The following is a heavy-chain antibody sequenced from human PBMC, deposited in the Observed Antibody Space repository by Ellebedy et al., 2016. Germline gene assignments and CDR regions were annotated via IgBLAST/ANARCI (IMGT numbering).Heavy chain of an antibody. CDR3: ARLRGADFVGS. CDR2: ISSSSSTI. D-gene: IGHD1-26*01. Sequence: GGSLRLSCAASGFTFSSYSMNWVRQAPGKGLEWVLYISSSSSTIYYADSVKGRFTISRDNAKNSLYLQMNSLRAEDTAVYYCARLRGADFVGSWGQGTLVTVSS. J-gene: IGHJ4*02. CDR1: GFTFSSYS. V-gene: IGHV3-48*01.